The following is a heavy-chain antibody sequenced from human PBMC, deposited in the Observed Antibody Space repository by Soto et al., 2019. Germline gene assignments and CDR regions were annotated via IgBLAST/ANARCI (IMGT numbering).Heavy chain of an antibody. Sequence: QVQLQQWGAGLLKPSETLSLTCAVYGGSFSGYYWSWIRQPPGKGLEWIGEINHSGSTNYNPSLKSRITLSVDTSKNQFSPKLSSVTAADTAVYYCARDIVVVVAATPRRVNAFDIWGQGTLVTVSS. CDR3: ARDIVVVVAATPRRVNAFDI. CDR2: INHSGST. D-gene: IGHD2-15*01. CDR1: GGSFSGYY. V-gene: IGHV4-34*01. J-gene: IGHJ4*02.